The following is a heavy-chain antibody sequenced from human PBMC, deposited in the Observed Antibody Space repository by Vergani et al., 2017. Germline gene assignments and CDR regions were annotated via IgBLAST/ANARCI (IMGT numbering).Heavy chain of an antibody. CDR3: ARRDFWSGYYMD. J-gene: IGHJ4*02. D-gene: IGHD3-3*01. CDR1: GFTFSSYW. CDR2: INSDGSST. V-gene: IGHV3-74*01. Sequence: EVQLVESGGGLVPPGGSLRLSCAASGFTFSSYWMHWVRQAPGKGLVWVSRINSDGSSTSYADSVKGRFTISRDNAKNTLYLQMNSLRAEDTAVYYCARRDFWSGYYMDWGQGTLVTVSS.